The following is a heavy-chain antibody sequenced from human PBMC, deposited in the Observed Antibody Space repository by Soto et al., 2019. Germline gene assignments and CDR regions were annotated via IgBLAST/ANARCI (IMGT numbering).Heavy chain of an antibody. CDR3: ARDQQYYDFWSGYYTSSYYYYGMDV. J-gene: IGHJ6*02. D-gene: IGHD3-3*01. V-gene: IGHV5-10-1*01. Sequence: GESLNLSCKGSGYSFTSYWISWVRQMPGKGLEWMGRIDPSDSYTNYSPSFQGHVTISADKSISTAYLQWSSLKASDTAMYYCARDQQYYDFWSGYYTSSYYYYGMDVWGQGTTVTVSS. CDR1: GYSFTSYW. CDR2: IDPSDSYT.